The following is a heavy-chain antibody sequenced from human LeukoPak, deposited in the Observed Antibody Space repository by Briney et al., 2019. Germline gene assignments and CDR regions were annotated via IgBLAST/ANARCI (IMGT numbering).Heavy chain of an antibody. CDR2: ISYDGSNK. D-gene: IGHD3-22*01. CDR3: ARSYYYDSSGYFDY. V-gene: IGHV3-30-3*01. J-gene: IGHJ4*02. CDR1: GFTFSSYA. Sequence: GGSLRLSCAASGFTFSSYAMHWVRQAPGKGLEWVAVISYDGSNKYYADSVKGRFTISRDNSKNTLYLQMNSLRAEDTAVYYCARSYYYDSSGYFDYWGQGTLVTVSS.